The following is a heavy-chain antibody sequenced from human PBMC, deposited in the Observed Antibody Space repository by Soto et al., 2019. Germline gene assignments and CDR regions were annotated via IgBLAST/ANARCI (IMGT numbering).Heavy chain of an antibody. D-gene: IGHD4-4*01. Sequence: RLSCAASGFTFRSSAMSWVSQAPGKGLEWVSAIIGSGGSTYYADSVKGRFTISRDNSKNKLYLQMNSLRAEDTAVYYCPKDSNKYSSSLRGRYLAYGGQGIRVAAPS. CDR2: IIGSGGST. CDR3: PKDSNKYSSSLRGRYLAY. V-gene: IGHV3-23*01. J-gene: IGHJ4*02. CDR1: GFTFRSSA.